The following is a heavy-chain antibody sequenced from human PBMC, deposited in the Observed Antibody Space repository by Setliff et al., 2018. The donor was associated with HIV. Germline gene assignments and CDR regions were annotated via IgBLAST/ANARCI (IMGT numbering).Heavy chain of an antibody. J-gene: IGHJ4*02. Sequence: ASVKVSCKISGYTFTDFWIHWVRQAPGQGLESMGWIDPDKGDTGYAHNFQGRVIMTRDTSTSTVYMEMHWLTSADTAGYYCGRVAHRLSGGIDYRGQGTQVTVSS. CDR1: GYTFTDFW. V-gene: IGHV1-2*02. CDR3: GRVAHRLSGGIDY. CDR2: IDPDKGDT. D-gene: IGHD2-15*01.